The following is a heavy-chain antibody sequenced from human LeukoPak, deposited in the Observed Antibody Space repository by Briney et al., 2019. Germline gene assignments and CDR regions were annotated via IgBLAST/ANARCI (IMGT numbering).Heavy chain of an antibody. D-gene: IGHD1-26*01. CDR2: IIPILGIA. V-gene: IGHV1-69*02. J-gene: IGHJ4*02. CDR1: GGTFSSYT. Sequence: GSSVKVSCKASGGTFSSYTISWVRQAPGQGLELMGRIIPILGIANYAQKFQGRVTITADKSTSTAYMELSSLRSEDTAVYYCARIDSGSYYDLASDYWGQGTLVTVSS. CDR3: ARIDSGSYYDLASDY.